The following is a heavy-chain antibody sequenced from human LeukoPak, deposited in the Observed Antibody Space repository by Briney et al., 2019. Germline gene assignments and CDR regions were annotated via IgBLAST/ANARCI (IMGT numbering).Heavy chain of an antibody. CDR2: IYYSGST. D-gene: IGHD1-26*01. CDR3: ASIGGGSYSVVDY. Sequence: PSETLSLTCTVSGGSISSYYWSWIRQPPGKGLEWIGYIYYSGSTNYNPSRKSRVTISVDTSKNQFSLKLSSVTAADTAVYYCASIGGGSYSVVDYWGQGTLVTVSS. CDR1: GGSISSYY. J-gene: IGHJ4*02. V-gene: IGHV4-59*01.